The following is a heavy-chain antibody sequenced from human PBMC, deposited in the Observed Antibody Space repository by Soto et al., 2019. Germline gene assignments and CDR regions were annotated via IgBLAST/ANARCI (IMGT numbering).Heavy chain of an antibody. Sequence: EVQLAESGGGLVQPGGSLRLSCAASGFTLSSYAMNWVRQAPGKGLEWVSYISSSSSNIQYAGSVKGRFTISRDNANTSLFLNLNRTRHDASAAYFWARDCILANRWCRSFPPWAQGALVTFS. D-gene: IGHD2-8*02. CDR2: ISSSSSNI. CDR3: ARDCILANRWCRSFPP. V-gene: IGHV3-48*02. CDR1: GFTLSSYA. J-gene: IGHJ5*02.